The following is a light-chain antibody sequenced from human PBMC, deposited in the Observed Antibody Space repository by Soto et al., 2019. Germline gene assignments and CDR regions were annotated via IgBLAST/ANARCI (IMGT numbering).Light chain of an antibody. CDR3: SSYAGSKIYV. CDR1: SSDVGDYNY. J-gene: IGLJ1*01. V-gene: IGLV2-8*01. Sequence: QSVLTRPPSASGSPGQSVTISCTGTSSDVGDYNYVSWYQQHPGKAPKLMIYEVSKRPSGVPDRFSGSKYGNTASLTVSGLQAEDEADYFCSSYAGSKIYVFGTGTKVTVL. CDR2: EVS.